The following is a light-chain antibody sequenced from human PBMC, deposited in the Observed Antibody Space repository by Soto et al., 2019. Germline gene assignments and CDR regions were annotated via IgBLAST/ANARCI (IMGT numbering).Light chain of an antibody. J-gene: IGKJ4*01. CDR3: HQASSFPLT. V-gene: IGKV1-12*01. CDR2: KAS. Sequence: DILMTQSPSFVSVSVGDRVTITCRASQGISSWLSWYQQKPGTAPTLLVYKASTLQDGVPSRFSGSGSGTDFTLTIIRLQPEDFGTYYCHQASSFPLTFGGGTKVEIK. CDR1: QGISSW.